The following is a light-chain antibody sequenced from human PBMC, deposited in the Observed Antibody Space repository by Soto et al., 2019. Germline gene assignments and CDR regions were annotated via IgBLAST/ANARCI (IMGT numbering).Light chain of an antibody. CDR2: EVS. J-gene: IGLJ2*01. Sequence: QSVLTQPPSASGSPGQSVTISCNGTSSDVGAYNHVSWYQQYAGKAPRLIIYEVSQRPSGVPDRISGSKSGNTASLTVSGLQAEDEADYYCNSHAGGRHVVIGGGTKVTV. CDR3: NSHAGGRHVV. V-gene: IGLV2-8*01. CDR1: SSDVGAYNH.